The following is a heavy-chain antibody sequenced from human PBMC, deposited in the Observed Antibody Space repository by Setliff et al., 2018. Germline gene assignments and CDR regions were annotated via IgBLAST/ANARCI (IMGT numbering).Heavy chain of an antibody. CDR1: GGSVSPYF. J-gene: IGHJ4*01. D-gene: IGHD3-22*01. CDR2: IY. V-gene: IGHV4-59*02. Sequence: PSETLSLTCTVSGGSVSPYFWSWIRQPPGKGLEWIGYIYHVRGRFTISRDDSKNTVSLEMNGLRVEDTAVYYCAKEIQARRGPVYDSSALAFDYWGQGTLVTVSS. CDR3: AKEIQARRGPVYDSSALAFDY.